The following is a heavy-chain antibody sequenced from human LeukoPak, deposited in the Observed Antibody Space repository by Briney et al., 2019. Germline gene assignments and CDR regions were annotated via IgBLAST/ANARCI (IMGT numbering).Heavy chain of an antibody. D-gene: IGHD4-17*01. CDR3: ARGDYGDYSGGYYFDY. CDR2: IYSGGNT. Sequence: PGGSLRLSCAASGFTFSSNYMSWVRQAPGKGLEWVSVIYSGGNTYYADSVKGRFTISRDNSKNTLYLQMNSLRAEDTAVYYCARGDYGDYSGGYYFDYWGQGTLVTVSS. J-gene: IGHJ4*02. CDR1: GFTFSSNY. V-gene: IGHV3-53*01.